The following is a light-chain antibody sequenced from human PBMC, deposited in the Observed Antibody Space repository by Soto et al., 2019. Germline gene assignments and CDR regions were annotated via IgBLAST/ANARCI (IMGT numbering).Light chain of an antibody. CDR2: DAS. V-gene: IGKV1-5*01. CDR3: QQYNSYSGT. J-gene: IGKJ1*01. Sequence: TLSASVGDRVTITCRASQSISSWLAWYQQKPGKAPKLLIYDASSLESGVPSRFSGSGSGTEFTLTISSLQPDDFATYYCQQYNSYSGTFGQGTKVDIK. CDR1: QSISSW.